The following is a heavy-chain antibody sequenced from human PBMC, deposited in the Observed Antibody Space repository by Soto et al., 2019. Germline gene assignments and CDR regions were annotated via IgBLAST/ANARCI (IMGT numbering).Heavy chain of an antibody. Sequence: SETLSLTCTVSGGSISSSSYYWGWIRQPPGKGLEWIGSIYYSGSTYYNPSLKSRVTISVDTSKNQFSLKLSSVTAADTAVYYCARVVRGVISLDYWGQGNLVTVSS. CDR3: ARVVRGVISLDY. J-gene: IGHJ4*02. CDR2: IYYSGST. D-gene: IGHD3-10*01. V-gene: IGHV4-39*01. CDR1: GGSISSSSYY.